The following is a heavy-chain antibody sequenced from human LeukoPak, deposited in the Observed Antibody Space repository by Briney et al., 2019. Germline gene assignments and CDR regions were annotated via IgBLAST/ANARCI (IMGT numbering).Heavy chain of an antibody. CDR1: GFTFSSYA. D-gene: IGHD3-22*01. CDR2: ISGSGGST. Sequence: GGSLRLSCAASGFTFSSYAMSWVRQAPGKGLEWVSAISGSGGSTYYADSVKGRFTISRDNSKNMLYLQMNSLRAEDTAVYYCAKDSGRTITTPSVTWGQGTLVTVSS. V-gene: IGHV3-23*01. J-gene: IGHJ5*02. CDR3: AKDSGRTITTPSVT.